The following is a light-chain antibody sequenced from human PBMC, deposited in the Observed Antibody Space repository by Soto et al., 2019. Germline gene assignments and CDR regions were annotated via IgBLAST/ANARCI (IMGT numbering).Light chain of an antibody. CDR2: LEGGGRY. Sequence: QPVLTQSSSASASLGSSVKLTCTLSSGHRTYIIAWHQQEPGKAPRHLMRLEGGGRYKKGSGVHDRFSGSSSGADRYLTISNLQFEDEADYYCETWDMNTRVFGGGTKLTVL. CDR3: ETWDMNTRV. J-gene: IGLJ3*02. CDR1: SGHRTYI. V-gene: IGLV4-60*02.